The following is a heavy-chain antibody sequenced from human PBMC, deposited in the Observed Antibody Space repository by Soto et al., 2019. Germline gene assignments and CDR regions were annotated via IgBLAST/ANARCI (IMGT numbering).Heavy chain of an antibody. Sequence: GGSLRLSCAASGFTVSSNYMSWVRQAPGKGLEWVSVIYSGGSTYYADSVKGRFTISRDNSKNTLYLQMNSLRAEDTAVYYCARGGHLILRYFDWEETKARNWFDPWGQGTLVTVSS. J-gene: IGHJ5*02. V-gene: IGHV3-53*01. CDR2: IYSGGST. D-gene: IGHD3-9*01. CDR1: GFTVSSNY. CDR3: ARGGHLILRYFDWEETKARNWFDP.